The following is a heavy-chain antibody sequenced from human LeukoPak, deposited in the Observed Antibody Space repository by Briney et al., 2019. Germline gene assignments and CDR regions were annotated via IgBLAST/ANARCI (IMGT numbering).Heavy chain of an antibody. CDR1: GASISGADHY. J-gene: IGHJ4*02. CDR2: IYYSGTT. V-gene: IGHV4-30-4*01. D-gene: IGHD2/OR15-2a*01. CDR3: ARVSDTVPSIYFDF. Sequence: SETLFLTCFVSGASISGADHYWSWIRQPPGKGLEWIGDIYYSGTTSYNPSLKSRVLISVDTSKNHFSLKLSSVTAADTAMYYCARVSDTVPSIYFDFWGQGTLVTVSS.